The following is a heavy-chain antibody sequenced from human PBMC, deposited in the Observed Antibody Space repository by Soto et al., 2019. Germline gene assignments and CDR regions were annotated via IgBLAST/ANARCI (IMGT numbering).Heavy chain of an antibody. V-gene: IGHV5-51*01. D-gene: IGHD2-15*01. Sequence: GESLKISCLGSGYSFTSYWFGWVRQISGKGLEWMGNSYPGDSDTRYSPSFQDQVNISADKSISTAYLQWSSLKASDTAMYYCTSLNCSGGSLYSSYLEYWGQGTLVTVSS. CDR1: GYSFTSYW. CDR3: TSLNCSGGSLYSSYLEY. CDR2: SYPGDSDT. J-gene: IGHJ4*02.